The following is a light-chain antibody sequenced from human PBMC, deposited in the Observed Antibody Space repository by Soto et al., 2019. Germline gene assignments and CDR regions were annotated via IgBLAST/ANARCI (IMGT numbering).Light chain of an antibody. J-gene: IGKJ1*01. Sequence: LTQSPCTLSLSTGNDATISCSASQSVSSRYLAWYQQKPGQAPRLLVYSASSRATGIPDRFSGSGSGTDFTVTISRLEPEELAGYYWQQYGSVPMWRFGHGAMV. CDR1: QSVSSRY. CDR2: SAS. V-gene: IGKV3-20*01. CDR3: QQYGSVPMWR.